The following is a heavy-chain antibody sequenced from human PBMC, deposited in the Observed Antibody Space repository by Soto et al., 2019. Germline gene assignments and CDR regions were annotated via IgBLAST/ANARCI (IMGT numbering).Heavy chain of an antibody. D-gene: IGHD2-21*02. J-gene: IGHJ5*02. CDR2: IIPIFGTA. CDR1: GGTFSSYA. Sequence: VKVSCKASGGTFSSYAISWVRQAPGQGLEWMGGIIPIFGTANYAQKFQGRVTITADESTSTAYMELSSLRSEDTAVYYCAPPVVTAMSTALDWFDPWGQGTLVTVSS. CDR3: APPVVTAMSTALDWFDP. V-gene: IGHV1-69*13.